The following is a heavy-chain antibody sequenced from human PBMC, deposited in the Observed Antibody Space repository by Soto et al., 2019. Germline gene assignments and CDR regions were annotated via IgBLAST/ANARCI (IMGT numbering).Heavy chain of an antibody. CDR3: ERGGIIVGANNWLDP. D-gene: IGHD1-26*01. Sequence: PSETLSLTCTVSGGSISSYYWSWIRQPPGKGLEWIGYIYYSGSTNYNPSLKSRVTISVDTSKNQFSLKLSSVTAADTAVYYCERGGIIVGANNWLDPWGQGTLVTVSS. J-gene: IGHJ5*02. CDR2: IYYSGST. CDR1: GGSISSYY. V-gene: IGHV4-59*01.